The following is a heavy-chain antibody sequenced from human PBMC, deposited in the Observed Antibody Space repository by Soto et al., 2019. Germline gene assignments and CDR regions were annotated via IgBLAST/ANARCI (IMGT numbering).Heavy chain of an antibody. D-gene: IGHD3-3*01. CDR2: IYYSGGP. V-gene: IGHV4-61*01. CDR3: ARKYEGGDFWRGYSNQVHYYGMDV. J-gene: IGHJ6*02. CDR1: GASVSSGSYY. Sequence: QVQLQESGPGLVKPSETLSLTCTVSGASVSSGSYYWSWIRQPPGKGLEWIGYIYYSGGPKYNPSLKSRVTMSVDTSKNQFSLRLSSMTVADTAVYYCARKYEGGDFWRGYSNQVHYYGMDVWGQGTTVTVSS.